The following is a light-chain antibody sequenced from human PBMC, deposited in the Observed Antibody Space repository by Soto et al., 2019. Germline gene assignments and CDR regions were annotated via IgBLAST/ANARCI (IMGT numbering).Light chain of an antibody. V-gene: IGKV3-15*01. J-gene: IGKJ1*01. CDR3: QQYNNWPVT. CDR1: QRVSSN. Sequence: EIVMTQSPAPLSVSPGERATLSCRASQRVSSNLAWYQQKPGQAPRLLIYGASTRATGIPARFSGSGSGTEFTLTISSLQSEDFAVYYCQQYNNWPVTFGQGTKVEIK. CDR2: GAS.